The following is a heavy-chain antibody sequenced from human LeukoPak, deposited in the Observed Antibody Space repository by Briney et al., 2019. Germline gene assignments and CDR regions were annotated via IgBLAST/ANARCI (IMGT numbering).Heavy chain of an antibody. CDR3: ARDGDSGSYYLYYYYYGMDV. V-gene: IGHV3-7*01. D-gene: IGHD1-26*01. CDR1: GFTFSSYW. CDR2: IKQDGSEK. Sequence: PGGSLRLSCAASGFTFSSYWMSWVRQAPGKGLEWVANIKQDGSEKYYVDSVKGRFTISRDNAKNSLYLQMNSLRAEDTAVYYCARDGDSGSYYLYYYYYGMDVWGQGTTVTVSS. J-gene: IGHJ6*02.